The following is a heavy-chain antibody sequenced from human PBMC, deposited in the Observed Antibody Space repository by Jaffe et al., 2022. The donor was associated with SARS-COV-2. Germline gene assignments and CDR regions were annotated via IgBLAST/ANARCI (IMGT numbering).Heavy chain of an antibody. D-gene: IGHD4-17*01. Sequence: EVQLVESGGGLVQPGGSLRLSCAASGFTFNTYWMHWVRQAPGKGLVWVSRIDSDGSSTNYADSVKGRFTISRDNAKNTLYLQMNSLRAEDTAVYYCARDRSYGSNRYFDYWGQGTLVTVSS. V-gene: IGHV3-74*01. J-gene: IGHJ4*02. CDR3: ARDRSYGSNRYFDY. CDR1: GFTFNTYW. CDR2: IDSDGSST.